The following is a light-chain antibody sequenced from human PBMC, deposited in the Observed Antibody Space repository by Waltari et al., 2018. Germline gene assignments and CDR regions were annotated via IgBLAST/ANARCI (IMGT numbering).Light chain of an antibody. Sequence: DIQMTQSPSSLSASVGDRVPITCRASQRINSYLNWYQQKPGEAPKLLIFTASSLQSGVPSRFSGSGSGTDFILTISSLQPEDFATYYCQQSYGTSWTFGQGTRVEIK. V-gene: IGKV1-39*01. CDR2: TAS. CDR1: QRINSY. J-gene: IGKJ1*01. CDR3: QQSYGTSWT.